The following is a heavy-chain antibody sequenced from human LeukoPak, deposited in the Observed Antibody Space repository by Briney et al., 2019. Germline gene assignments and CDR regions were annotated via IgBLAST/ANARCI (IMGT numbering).Heavy chain of an antibody. CDR1: GYTFTSYD. Sequence: ASVKVSCKASGYTFTSYDINWVRQATGQGLEWMGWMNPNSGNTGYAQKFQGRVTMTRNTSISTAYMELSSLRSEDTAVYYCARGGYCSSTSCYLSYGMTSGAKGPRSPSP. CDR3: ARGGYCSSTSCYLSYGMTS. CDR2: MNPNSGNT. D-gene: IGHD2-2*01. V-gene: IGHV1-8*01. J-gene: IGHJ6*02.